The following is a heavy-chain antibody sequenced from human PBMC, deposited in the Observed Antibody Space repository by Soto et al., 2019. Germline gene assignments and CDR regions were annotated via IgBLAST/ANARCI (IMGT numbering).Heavy chain of an antibody. D-gene: IGHD2-8*01. CDR1: GYTFTGYY. Sequence: ASVKVSCKASGYTFTGYYMHWVRQAPGQGLEWMGWINPNSGGTNYAQKFQGRVTMTRDTSISTAYMELSRLRSDDTAVYYCARALASPLMSWFDPWRQGTLVTVSS. CDR3: ARALASPLMSWFDP. J-gene: IGHJ5*02. V-gene: IGHV1-2*02. CDR2: INPNSGGT.